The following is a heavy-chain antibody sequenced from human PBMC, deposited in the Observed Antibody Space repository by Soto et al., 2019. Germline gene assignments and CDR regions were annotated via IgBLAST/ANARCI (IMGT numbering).Heavy chain of an antibody. CDR3: ATMGTPVTGLYYFDY. Sequence: PSETLSLTCTVSGGSISSYYWSWVRQPPGRGLEWIGFIYNSGSTNYNPSLKSRVTISIDTSQNHFSLKLSSVTAADKAVFYCATMGTPVTGLYYFDYWGQGTLVTVSS. CDR1: GGSISSYY. V-gene: IGHV4-59*08. J-gene: IGHJ4*02. D-gene: IGHD4-17*01. CDR2: IYNSGST.